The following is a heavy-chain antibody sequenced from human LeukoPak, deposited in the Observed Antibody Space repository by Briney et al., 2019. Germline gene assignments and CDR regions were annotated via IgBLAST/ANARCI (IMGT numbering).Heavy chain of an antibody. D-gene: IGHD3-10*01. V-gene: IGHV3-48*03. CDR1: GFIFSSFE. CDR3: ARSFRRYGMDV. CDR2: IDSSGNTR. J-gene: IGHJ6*02. Sequence: PGGSLRLSCAASGFIFSSFEMSWVRQAPGKGLQWVSYIDSSGNTRYYADSVKGRFTISRDNAQNSLYLQMNSLRVEDTAVYYCARSFRRYGMDVWGQGTTVTVFS.